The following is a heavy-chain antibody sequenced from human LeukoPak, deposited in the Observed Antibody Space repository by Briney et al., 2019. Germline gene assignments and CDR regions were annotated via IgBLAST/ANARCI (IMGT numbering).Heavy chain of an antibody. V-gene: IGHV3-66*01. CDR1: GFTVKDNF. Sequence: GGSLRLSCAASGFTVKDNFMSWVRQAPGKGLEWVSVLYSGGATYYADSVKGRFTISRDNSKNIVFLQMNDLRTEDTAFYYCTRDSANYHFAYWGQGTLVTVSS. CDR2: LYSGGAT. CDR3: TRDSANYHFAY. J-gene: IGHJ4*02. D-gene: IGHD4/OR15-4a*01.